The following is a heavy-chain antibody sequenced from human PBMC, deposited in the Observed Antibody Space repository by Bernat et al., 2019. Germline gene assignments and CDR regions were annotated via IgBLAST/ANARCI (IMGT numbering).Heavy chain of an antibody. D-gene: IGHD6-19*01. CDR3: ARELGAVAGAGGGSGYFDY. Sequence: QVQLVQSGAEVKKPGSSVKVSCKASGGTFSSYAISWVRQAPGQGLEWMGGIIPIFGTANYAQKFQGRVTITADESTSTAYMELSSVRSEDTAVYYCARELGAVAGAGGGSGYFDYWGQGTLVTVSS. J-gene: IGHJ4*02. CDR2: IIPIFGTA. V-gene: IGHV1-69*01. CDR1: GGTFSSYA.